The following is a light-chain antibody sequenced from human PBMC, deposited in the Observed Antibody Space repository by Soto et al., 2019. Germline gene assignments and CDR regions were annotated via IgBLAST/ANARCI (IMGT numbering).Light chain of an antibody. CDR2: GAT. J-gene: IGKJ1*01. Sequence: ELVMTQSPATLSLSPGESARLSRRASQSVSILLAWYQQKTGQAPRLLIHGATTRATGIPARLSGSGSGTELTLTISRLQSEDFAVYYCQKYNNWPRTCGQGTKVDIK. CDR3: QKYNNWPRT. CDR1: QSVSIL. V-gene: IGKV3-15*01.